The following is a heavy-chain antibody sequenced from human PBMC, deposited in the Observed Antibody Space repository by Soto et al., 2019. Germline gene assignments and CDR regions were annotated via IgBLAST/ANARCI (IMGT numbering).Heavy chain of an antibody. J-gene: IGHJ4*02. D-gene: IGHD3-22*01. V-gene: IGHV4-39*01. Sequence: QLQLQESGPGLVKPSETLSLTCTVSGGSISSSSYYWGWIRQPPGKGLEWIGSIYYSGSTYYNPSLKSRVPISVDTSKNQFSLKLSSVTAADTAVYYCARPSGPYYYDSSGYYYWGQGTLVTVSS. CDR2: IYYSGST. CDR3: ARPSGPYYYDSSGYYY. CDR1: GGSISSSSYY.